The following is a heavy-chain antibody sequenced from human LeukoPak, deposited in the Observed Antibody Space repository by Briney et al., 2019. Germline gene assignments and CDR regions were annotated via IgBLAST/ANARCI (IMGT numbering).Heavy chain of an antibody. CDR1: EYTFTIYD. J-gene: IGHJ5*02. V-gene: IGHV1-46*01. CDR3: ARANYGQSFRWFDP. CDR2: IKPSSGST. D-gene: IGHD4-17*01. Sequence: ASVKVSCKSFEYTFTIYDMHWVRQAPGQGLEWMGIIKPSSGSTTYAQKFQGRVTMTRDTSTSTVYMELSSLRSEDAAVYYCARANYGQSFRWFDPWGQGTLVTVSS.